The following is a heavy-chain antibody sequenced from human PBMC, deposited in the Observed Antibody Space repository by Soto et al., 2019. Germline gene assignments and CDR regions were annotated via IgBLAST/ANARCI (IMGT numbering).Heavy chain of an antibody. J-gene: IGHJ4*02. CDR2: INHSGST. D-gene: IGHD6-6*01. Sequence: SETLSLTCAVYGGSFSGYYWSWIRQPPGKGLEWIGEINHSGSTNYNPSLKSRVTISVDTSKNQFSLKLSSVTAADTAVYYCARGPLWIAAWPFDYWGQGTLVTVSS. CDR3: ARGPLWIAAWPFDY. V-gene: IGHV4-34*01. CDR1: GGSFSGYY.